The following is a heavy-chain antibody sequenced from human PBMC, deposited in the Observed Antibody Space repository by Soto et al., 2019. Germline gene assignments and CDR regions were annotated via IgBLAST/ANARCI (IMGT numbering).Heavy chain of an antibody. J-gene: IGHJ3*02. CDR3: RRRHYDFWSGYAFDI. Sequence: PSETLSPTCTVSGGSISSFYWSWIRQPPEKGLEWIGYIYYSGSTNYNTSLKRRVTISVATSKNQFSLKLNSVTAAATAGYYCRRRHYDFWSGYAFDIWGQGTMVTVSS. CDR1: GGSISSFY. CDR2: IYYSGST. D-gene: IGHD3-3*01. V-gene: IGHV4-59*08.